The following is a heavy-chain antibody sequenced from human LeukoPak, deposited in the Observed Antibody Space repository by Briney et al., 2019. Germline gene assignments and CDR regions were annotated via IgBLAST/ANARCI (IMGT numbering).Heavy chain of an antibody. J-gene: IGHJ5*02. CDR3: ARDSLRTAIAMAGGNWFDP. CDR2: INPSGGST. Sequence: ASVNVSGKASGYTFTDYHMHWVRQAPGQGLEGMGIINPSGGSTTYAEKFQGRVTMTRDTSTSTVYMELSSLRSEDTAVYYCARDSLRTAIAMAGGNWFDPWGQGTLVTVSS. CDR1: GYTFTDYH. D-gene: IGHD6-19*01. V-gene: IGHV1-46*01.